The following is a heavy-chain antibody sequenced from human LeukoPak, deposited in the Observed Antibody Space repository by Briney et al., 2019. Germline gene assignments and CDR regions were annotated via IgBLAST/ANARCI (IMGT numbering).Heavy chain of an antibody. CDR1: GFTFSSYA. Sequence: PGGSLRLSCAASGFTFSSYAMHWVRQAPGKGLEWVAVISYDGSNKYYADSVRGRFTISRDNSKNTLYLQMNSLRAEDTAVYYCASVDDFDYWGQGTLVTVSS. J-gene: IGHJ4*02. V-gene: IGHV3-30-3*01. CDR2: ISYDGSNK. CDR3: ASVDDFDY.